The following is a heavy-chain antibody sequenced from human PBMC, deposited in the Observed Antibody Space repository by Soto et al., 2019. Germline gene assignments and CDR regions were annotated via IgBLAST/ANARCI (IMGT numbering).Heavy chain of an antibody. CDR3: ARGSFLAVPAARGEDAFDI. CDR2: ISAYNGNT. D-gene: IGHD2-2*01. CDR1: GYTFTSYG. V-gene: IGHV1-18*01. Sequence: GASVKVSCKASGYTFTSYGISWVRQAPGQGLEWMGWISAYNGNTNYAQKLQGRVTMTTDTSTSTAYMELRSLRSDDTAVYYCARGSFLAVPAARGEDAFDIWGQGTMVTVSS. J-gene: IGHJ3*02.